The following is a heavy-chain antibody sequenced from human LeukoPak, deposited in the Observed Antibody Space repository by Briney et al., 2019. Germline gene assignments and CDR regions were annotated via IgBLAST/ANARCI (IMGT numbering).Heavy chain of an antibody. CDR1: GFTVSSNY. V-gene: IGHV3-53*01. CDR2: IYSGGST. Sequence: GGSLRLSCAASGFTVSSNYMSWVRQAPGKGLEWVSVIYSGGSTYYADSVKGRFTISRDNSKNTLYLQMNSLRAEDTAVYYCARGKLRFLEGDYMDVWGKGTTVTVSS. D-gene: IGHD3-3*01. CDR3: ARGKLRFLEGDYMDV. J-gene: IGHJ6*03.